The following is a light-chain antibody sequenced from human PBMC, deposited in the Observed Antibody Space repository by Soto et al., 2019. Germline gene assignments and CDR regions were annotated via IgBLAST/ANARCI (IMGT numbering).Light chain of an antibody. CDR2: AAS. Sequence: DIQMTQSPSSLSASVGDRVTITCRASQGISNYLAWYQQKPGKVPKLLIYAASTLQSGVPSRFSGRGSGTDFTLPIRSLQPEVVATYYCQKYNSAPRTFGQGTKVEIK. CDR3: QKYNSAPRT. CDR1: QGISNY. V-gene: IGKV1-27*01. J-gene: IGKJ1*01.